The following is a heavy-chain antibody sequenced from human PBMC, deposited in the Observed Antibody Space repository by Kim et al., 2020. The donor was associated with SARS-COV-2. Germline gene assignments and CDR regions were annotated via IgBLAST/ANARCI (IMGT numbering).Heavy chain of an antibody. J-gene: IGHJ5*02. V-gene: IGHV4-59*01. CDR3: ARVGRYYYDSSGYSWFDP. Sequence: KSRVTISVDTSKNQFSLKLSSVTAADTAVYYWARVGRYYYDSSGYSWFDPWGQGTLVTVSS. D-gene: IGHD3-22*01.